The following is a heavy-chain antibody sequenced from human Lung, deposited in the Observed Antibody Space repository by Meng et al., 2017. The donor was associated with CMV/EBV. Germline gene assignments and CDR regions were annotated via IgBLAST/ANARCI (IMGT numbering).Heavy chain of an antibody. Sequence: GEXXTISCSASGFTFSSYSMNWVRQAPGKGLEWVSSISSSSSYIYYADSVKGRFTISRDNAKNSLYLQMNSLRAEDTAVYYCARATGGDYWGQGTLVTVSS. D-gene: IGHD4-11*01. J-gene: IGHJ4*02. V-gene: IGHV3-21*01. CDR2: ISSSSSYI. CDR1: GFTFSSYS. CDR3: ARATGGDY.